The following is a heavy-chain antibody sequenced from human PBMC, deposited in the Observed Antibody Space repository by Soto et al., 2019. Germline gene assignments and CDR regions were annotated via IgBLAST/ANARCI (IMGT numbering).Heavy chain of an antibody. CDR2: IIPLHNTS. D-gene: IGHD1-20*01. Sequence: ASVKVSCKGSGGAFTNYSLNWLRHAPGQGLEWLGGIIPLHNTSNYSLKLLGRGSVTADISSNTVYMHLSGLTSDDTATYYCAIWSNWNPLYYRGMDVWGQGTTVTVSS. CDR3: AIWSNWNPLYYRGMDV. CDR1: GGAFTNYS. V-gene: IGHV1-69*08. J-gene: IGHJ6*02.